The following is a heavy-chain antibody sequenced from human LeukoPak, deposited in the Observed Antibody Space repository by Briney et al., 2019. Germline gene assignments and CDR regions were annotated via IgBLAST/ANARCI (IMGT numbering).Heavy chain of an antibody. CDR1: GGSISSSNYY. V-gene: IGHV4-39*02. D-gene: IGHD1-26*01. CDR2: IYYSGST. CDR3: ARDLTVGAYDY. Sequence: SETLSLTCTVSGGSISSSNYYWGWIRQPPGKGLEWIGSIYYSGSTYYNPSLKSRVTISVDTSKNQFSLKLSSVTAADTAVYYCARDLTVGAYDYWGQGTLVTVSS. J-gene: IGHJ4*02.